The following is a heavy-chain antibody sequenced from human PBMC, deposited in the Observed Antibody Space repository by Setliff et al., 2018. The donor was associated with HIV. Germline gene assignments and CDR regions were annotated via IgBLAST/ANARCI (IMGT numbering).Heavy chain of an antibody. D-gene: IGHD6-19*01. CDR3: TSDPPASGWTLAY. V-gene: IGHV3-33*01. CDR2: IWYDGSNK. Sequence: GGSLRLSCGASGFTFSTHAMHWVRQAPGKALEWVAYIWYDGSNKYYADSVKGRFAISRDNSKNTLYLQMDSLRAEDTALYCCTSDPPASGWTLAYWGQGALVTVSS. CDR1: GFTFSTHA. J-gene: IGHJ4*02.